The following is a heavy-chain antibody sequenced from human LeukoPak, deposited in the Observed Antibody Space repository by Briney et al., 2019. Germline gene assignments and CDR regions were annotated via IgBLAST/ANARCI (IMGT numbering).Heavy chain of an antibody. CDR2: IIPILGIA. CDR3: ARTSYDYVWGSYRENWFDP. V-gene: IGHV1-69*04. J-gene: IGHJ5*02. CDR1: GGTFSSYA. D-gene: IGHD3-16*02. Sequence: SVKVSCEASGGTFSSYAISWVRQAPGQGLAWMGRIIPILGIANYAQKFQGRVTITADKSTSTAYMELSSLRSEDTAVYYCARTSYDYVWGSYRENWFDPWGQGTLVTVSS.